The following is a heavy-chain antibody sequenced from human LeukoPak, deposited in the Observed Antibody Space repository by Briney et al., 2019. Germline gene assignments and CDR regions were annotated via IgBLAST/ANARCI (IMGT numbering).Heavy chain of an antibody. J-gene: IGHJ5*02. V-gene: IGHV1-46*01. Sequence: ASVKVSCKASGYTFTSYYMHWVRQAPGQGLEWMGIINPSGGSTSYAQKFQGRVTMTRDMSTSTVYMEPSSLRSEDTAVYYCARESGKIRFLEWLLYRNWFDPWGQGTLVTVSS. CDR3: ARESGKIRFLEWLLYRNWFDP. CDR2: INPSGGST. D-gene: IGHD3-3*01. CDR1: GYTFTSYY.